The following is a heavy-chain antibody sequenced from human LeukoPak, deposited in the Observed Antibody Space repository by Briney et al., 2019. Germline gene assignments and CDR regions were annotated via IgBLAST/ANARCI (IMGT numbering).Heavy chain of an antibody. Sequence: PSETLSLTCTVSGGSISDSSYYWDWIRQPPGKGLEWIGSIYYGGSTYYTPSLKSRVTISVDTSKNQFSLKLSSVTAADTAVYYCARPQGYQLLDFEYWGQGTLVTVSS. D-gene: IGHD2-2*01. J-gene: IGHJ4*02. CDR3: ARPQGYQLLDFEY. CDR2: IYYGGST. CDR1: GGSISDSSYY. V-gene: IGHV4-39*01.